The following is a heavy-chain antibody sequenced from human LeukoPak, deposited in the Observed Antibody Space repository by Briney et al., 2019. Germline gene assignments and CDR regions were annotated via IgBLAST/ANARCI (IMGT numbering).Heavy chain of an antibody. D-gene: IGHD3-16*02. CDR3: AKRGVVVRVFLVGFHKEAYYFDS. Sequence: TGGSLRLSCGVSGITLSNYGMSWVRQAPGKGLEWVAVLSGIAGGTNYADSVKGRFTISRDNSKNTLFLQMDRLRAEDTAVYFCAKRGVVVRVFLVGFHKEAYYFDSWGQGAQVTVSS. CDR1: GITLSNYG. CDR2: LSGIAGGT. J-gene: IGHJ4*02. V-gene: IGHV3-23*01.